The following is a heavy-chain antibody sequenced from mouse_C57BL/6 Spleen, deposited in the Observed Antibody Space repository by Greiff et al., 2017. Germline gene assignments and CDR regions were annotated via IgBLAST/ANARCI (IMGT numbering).Heavy chain of an antibody. Sequence: EVQLQQSGPELVKPGASVKISCKASGYTFTDYYMNWVKQSHGKSLEWIGDINPNNGGTSYNQKFKGKATLTVDKSSSTAYMELRSLTSEDSAVYYCARWYYGSSYAMDYWCQGTSVTVSS. CDR1: GYTFTDYY. V-gene: IGHV1-26*01. CDR3: ARWYYGSSYAMDY. J-gene: IGHJ4*01. CDR2: INPNNGGT. D-gene: IGHD1-1*01.